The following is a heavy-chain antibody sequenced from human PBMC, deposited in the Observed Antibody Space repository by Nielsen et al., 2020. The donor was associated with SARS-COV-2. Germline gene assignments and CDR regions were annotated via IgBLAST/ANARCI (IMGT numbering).Heavy chain of an antibody. CDR3: ARQGSSGWYGGHYYGMDV. CDR2: IYPGDSDT. CDR1: GYSFTSYW. D-gene: IGHD6-19*01. Sequence: GESLKISCKGSGYSFTSYWIGWVRQMPGKGLEWMGIIYPGDSDTRYSPSFQGQVTISADKSISTAYLQWSSLKASDTAMYYCARQGSSGWYGGHYYGMDVWGQGTTVTVSS. J-gene: IGHJ6*02. V-gene: IGHV5-51*01.